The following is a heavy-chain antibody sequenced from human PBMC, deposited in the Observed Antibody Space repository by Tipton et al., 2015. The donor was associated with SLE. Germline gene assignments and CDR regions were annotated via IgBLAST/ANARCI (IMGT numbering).Heavy chain of an antibody. Sequence: TLSLTCTVSGGSISSYYWRWIRQPPGKGLEWIGYIYYSGSTDYNPSLKSRVTISVDTSKNQFSLKLSSVTAADTAVYYCATELFRGYTSGWGPDYWGQGTLVTVSS. CDR3: ATELFRGYTSGWGPDY. CDR1: GGSISSYY. D-gene: IGHD6-19*01. CDR2: IYYSGST. V-gene: IGHV4-59*07. J-gene: IGHJ4*02.